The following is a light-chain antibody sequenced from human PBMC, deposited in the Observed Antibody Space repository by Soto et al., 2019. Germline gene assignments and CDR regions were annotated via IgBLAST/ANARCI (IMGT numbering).Light chain of an antibody. J-gene: IGLJ1*01. CDR1: SSDVGSYNL. CDR2: EGS. V-gene: IGLV2-23*01. CDR3: CSYAGSSTYV. Sequence: QSALTQPASVSGSPGQSITISCTGTSSDVGSYNLVSWYLQHPGKAPKLMIYEGSKRPSGVSNRFSGSKSGNTASLTISGLQAEDEADYYCCSYAGSSTYVFGTGTKVTVL.